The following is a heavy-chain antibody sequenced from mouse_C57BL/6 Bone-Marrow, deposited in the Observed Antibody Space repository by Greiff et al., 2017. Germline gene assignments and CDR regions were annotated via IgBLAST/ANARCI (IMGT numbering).Heavy chain of an antibody. CDR3: PLLPYWYFDV. V-gene: IGHV1-15*01. D-gene: IGHD2-3*01. Sequence: VKLMESGAELVRPGASVTLSCKASGYTFTDYEMHWVKQTPVHGLEWIGAIDPETGGTAYNQKFKGKAILTADKSSSTAYMELRSLTSEDSAVYYCPLLPYWYFDVWGTGTTVTVSS. CDR2: IDPETGGT. J-gene: IGHJ1*03. CDR1: GYTFTDYE.